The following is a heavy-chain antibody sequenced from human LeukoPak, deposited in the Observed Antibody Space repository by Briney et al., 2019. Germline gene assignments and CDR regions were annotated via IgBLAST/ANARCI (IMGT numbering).Heavy chain of an antibody. D-gene: IGHD3-10*01. Sequence: SVKVSCKASGGTFSSYAISWVRQAPGQGLEWMGGIIPIFGTASYAQKFQGRVTITADKSTSTAYMELSSLRSEDTAVYYCARVQSYGSGIFDYWGQGTLVTVSS. J-gene: IGHJ4*02. CDR1: GGTFSSYA. CDR2: IIPIFGTA. CDR3: ARVQSYGSGIFDY. V-gene: IGHV1-69*06.